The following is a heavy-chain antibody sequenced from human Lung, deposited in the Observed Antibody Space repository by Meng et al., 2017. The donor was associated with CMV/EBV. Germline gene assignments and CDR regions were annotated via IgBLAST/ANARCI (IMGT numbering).Heavy chain of an antibody. CDR1: GFTFSDYY. D-gene: IGHD3-10*01. J-gene: IGHJ5*02. Sequence: SCAASGFTFSDYYMTWIRQAPGKGLEWVSYISSSGRTIYYADSVKGRFTISRDDAKNSLFLQMNSLRADGTAVYSCARGSRPYYYGSGSPLDPXGQGXLVTVSS. V-gene: IGHV3-11*01. CDR2: ISSSGRTI. CDR3: ARGSRPYYYGSGSPLDP.